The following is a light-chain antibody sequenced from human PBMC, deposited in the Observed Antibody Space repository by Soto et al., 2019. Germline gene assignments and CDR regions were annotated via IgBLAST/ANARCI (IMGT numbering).Light chain of an antibody. CDR1: SSNIGSNY. J-gene: IGLJ2*01. CDR2: NNN. V-gene: IGLV1-47*02. CDR3: AAWDDSLSGPV. Sequence: QSVLTQPPSASGTPGQRVTISCSGSSSNIGSNYVYWYQQLPGTAPKVLIYNNNQRPSGVPDRFSGSKSGTSASLAISGLRSEDEADYYCAAWDDSLSGPVFGGGTKVTAL.